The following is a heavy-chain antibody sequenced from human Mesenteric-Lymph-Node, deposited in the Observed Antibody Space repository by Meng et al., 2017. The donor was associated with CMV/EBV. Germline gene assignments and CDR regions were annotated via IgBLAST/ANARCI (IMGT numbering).Heavy chain of an antibody. CDR2: INPNSGGT. CDR1: GYTFTGYY. CDR3: ARALVHPMIDTFPNWFDP. V-gene: IGHV1-2*02. J-gene: IGHJ5*02. Sequence: ASVKVSCKASGYTFTGYYMHWVRQAPGQGLEWMGWINPNSGGTNYAQKFQGRVTMTRDTSISTAYMELSSLRSEDTAVYYCARALVHPMIDTFPNWFDPWGQGTLVTVSS. D-gene: IGHD3-22*01.